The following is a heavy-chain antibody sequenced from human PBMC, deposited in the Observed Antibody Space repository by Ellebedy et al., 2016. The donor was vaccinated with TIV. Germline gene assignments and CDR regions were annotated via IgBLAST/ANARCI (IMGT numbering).Heavy chain of an antibody. D-gene: IGHD6-19*01. CDR3: ARITWSSGWYFDY. J-gene: IGHJ4*02. Sequence: AASVKVSCKASGYTFTNYVMHWVRQAPGQRPEWMGWINAGNGNTKYSRNFQGRVTITRDTSASTAYMEVNRLSSADTAVYYCARITWSSGWYFDYWGQGTLITVSS. CDR1: GYTFTNYV. V-gene: IGHV1-3*01. CDR2: INAGNGNT.